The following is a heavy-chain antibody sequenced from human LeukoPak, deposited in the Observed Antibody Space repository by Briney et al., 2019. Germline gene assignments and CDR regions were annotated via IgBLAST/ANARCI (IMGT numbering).Heavy chain of an antibody. V-gene: IGHV3-23*01. D-gene: IGHD4-11*01. J-gene: IGHJ4*02. Sequence: GGSLRLSCAASGFTFSSYPMSWVRQAPGKGLEWFSGISGSGGSTYYPDSVKGRFTISRDNSKNTLYLQINSLRAEDTAVYFCAKDHGSGSNYPYFDHWGQGTLVTVSS. CDR2: ISGSGGST. CDR1: GFTFSSYP. CDR3: AKDHGSGSNYPYFDH.